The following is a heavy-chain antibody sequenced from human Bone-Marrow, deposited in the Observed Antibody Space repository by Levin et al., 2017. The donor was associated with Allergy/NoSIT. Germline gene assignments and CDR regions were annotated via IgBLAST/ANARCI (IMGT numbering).Heavy chain of an antibody. Sequence: GGSLRLSCAASGFTFSGSAMHWVRQASGKGLEWVGRIRSKANSYATAYAASVKGRFTISRDDSKNTAYLQMNSLKTEDTAVYYCTRRDTVTTPWDYWGQGTLVTVSS. J-gene: IGHJ4*02. V-gene: IGHV3-73*01. CDR1: GFTFSGSA. D-gene: IGHD4-17*01. CDR3: TRRDTVTTPWDY. CDR2: IRSKANSYAT.